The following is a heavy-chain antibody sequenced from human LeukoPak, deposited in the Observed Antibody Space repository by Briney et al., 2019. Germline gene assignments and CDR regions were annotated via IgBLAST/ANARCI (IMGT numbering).Heavy chain of an antibody. V-gene: IGHV4-34*01. J-gene: IGHJ6*03. CDR3: ARRVGRWFGERAYYYNYMDV. D-gene: IGHD3-10*01. Sequence: SGGSLRLSCAASGITVTNAWMSWIRQPPGKGLEWIGEINHSGSTKYNPSLKSRVTISVDTSKNQFSLKLSSVTAADTAVYYCARRVGRWFGERAYYYNYMDVWGKGTTVTISS. CDR2: INHSGST. CDR1: GITVTNAW.